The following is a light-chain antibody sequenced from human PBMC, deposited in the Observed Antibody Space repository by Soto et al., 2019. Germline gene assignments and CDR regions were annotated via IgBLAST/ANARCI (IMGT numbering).Light chain of an antibody. J-gene: IGKJ1*01. CDR3: QRSYYSWT. CDR1: QSISSY. Sequence: DIQMTQSPSSLSASVGDRVTISCRASQSISSYFNWYQQKPGKVPKLLIYATSSLQSGVPSRFSGSESGTDFTLTISNLQPEDSATYYCQRSYYSWTFGQGTKVDIK. CDR2: ATS. V-gene: IGKV1-39*01.